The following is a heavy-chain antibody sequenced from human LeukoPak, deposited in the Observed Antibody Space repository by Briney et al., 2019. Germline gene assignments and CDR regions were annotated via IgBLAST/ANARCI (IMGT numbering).Heavy chain of an antibody. CDR3: ARARGQLLDYYYYMDV. J-gene: IGHJ6*03. CDR2: IYPGDSDT. CDR1: GYRFTSYW. D-gene: IGHD2-2*01. V-gene: IGHV5-51*01. Sequence: GESLKISCKGSGYRFTSYWIGWVRQMPGKGLEWMGIIYPGDSDTRYSPSFQGQVTISADKSISTAYLQWSSLKASDTAMYYCARARGQLLDYYYYMDVWGKGTTVTVSS.